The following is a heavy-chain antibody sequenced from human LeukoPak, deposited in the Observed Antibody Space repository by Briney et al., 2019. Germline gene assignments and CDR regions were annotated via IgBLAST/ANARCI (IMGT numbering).Heavy chain of an antibody. D-gene: IGHD2-2*01. CDR2: ISAYNGNT. CDR3: ARDSIVVVPAAMPFWFDP. V-gene: IGHV1-18*01. CDR1: GYTFTSYG. Sequence: GASVKVSCNASGYTFTSYGISWVRQAPGQGIEWMGWISAYNGNTNYAQKLQGRVTMTTDTSTSTAYMELRSLRSDDTAVYYCARDSIVVVPAAMPFWFDPWGQGTLVTVSS. J-gene: IGHJ5*02.